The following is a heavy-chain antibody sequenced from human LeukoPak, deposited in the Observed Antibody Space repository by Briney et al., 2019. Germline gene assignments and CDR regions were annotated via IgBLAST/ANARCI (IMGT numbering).Heavy chain of an antibody. Sequence: GGSLRLSCAASGFTFTNYAMTWVRQAPGKGLEWVAATVGSGPNTYHADSVKGRFTISRDNSKNTLYLQMSSLRAEDTAIYYCAKSPPRYSGGWYEKFEKVSYYFDYWGQGTLVTVSS. V-gene: IGHV3-23*01. J-gene: IGHJ4*02. CDR1: GFTFTNYA. CDR3: AKSPPRYSGGWYEKFEKVSYYFDY. D-gene: IGHD6-19*01. CDR2: TVGSGPNT.